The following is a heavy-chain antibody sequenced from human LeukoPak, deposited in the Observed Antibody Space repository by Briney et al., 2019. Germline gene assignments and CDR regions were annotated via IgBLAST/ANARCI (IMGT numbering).Heavy chain of an antibody. CDR3: ARGRAPPTLTYYDFWSGYYSGDYYYYMDV. V-gene: IGHV1-2*02. D-gene: IGHD3-3*01. CDR1: GYTFTSYD. J-gene: IGHJ6*03. CDR2: INPNSGGT. Sequence: ASVKVSCKASGYTFTSYDINWVRQATGQGLEWMGWINPNSGGTNYAQKFQGRVTMTRDTSISTAYMELSRLRSDDTAVYYCARGRAPPTLTYYDFWSGYYSGDYYYYMDVWGKGTTVTVSS.